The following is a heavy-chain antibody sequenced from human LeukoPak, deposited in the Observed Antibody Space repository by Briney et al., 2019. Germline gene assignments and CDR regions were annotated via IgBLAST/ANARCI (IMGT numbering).Heavy chain of an antibody. CDR3: ARYTTGWAPVIDY. D-gene: IGHD6-19*01. J-gene: IGHJ4*02. V-gene: IGHV4-61*02. CDR2: IYTSGST. CDR1: GGSISSGSFY. Sequence: PSETLSLTCTVSGGSISSGSFYWSWVRQPAGKGLELIGRIYTSGSTNYNPSLKSRVTISVDTSKNHFSLKLSSVTAADTAVYYCARYTTGWAPVIDYWGQGTLVTVSS.